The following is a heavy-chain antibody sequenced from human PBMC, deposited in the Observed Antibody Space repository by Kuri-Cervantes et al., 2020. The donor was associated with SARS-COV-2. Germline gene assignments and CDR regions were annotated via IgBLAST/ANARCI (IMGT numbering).Heavy chain of an antibody. V-gene: IGHV3-30*18. CDR3: AKDLGILTGYYGYYYYGMDV. J-gene: IGHJ6*02. CDR2: ISYDGSNK. D-gene: IGHD3-9*01. Sequence: GESLKISCAASGFTFSSYGMHWVRQAPGKGLEWVAVISYDGSNKYYADSVKGRFTISRDNSKNTLYLQMNSLRAEDTAVYYCAKDLGILTGYYGYYYYGMDVWGQGTTVTVSS. CDR1: GFTFSSYG.